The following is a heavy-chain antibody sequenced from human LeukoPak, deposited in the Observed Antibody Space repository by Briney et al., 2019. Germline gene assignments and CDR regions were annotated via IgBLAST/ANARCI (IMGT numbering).Heavy chain of an antibody. CDR3: ARVWVSGSYYVHNWFDP. D-gene: IGHD1-26*01. J-gene: IGHJ5*02. Sequence: ASVKVSCKASGYTFTSYGIRWVRQAPGQGLEWMGWISAYNGNTNYAQKLQGRVTMTTDTSTSTAYMELRSLRSDDTAVYYCARVWVSGSYYVHNWFDPWGQGTLVTVSS. CDR2: ISAYNGNT. CDR1: GYTFTSYG. V-gene: IGHV1-18*01.